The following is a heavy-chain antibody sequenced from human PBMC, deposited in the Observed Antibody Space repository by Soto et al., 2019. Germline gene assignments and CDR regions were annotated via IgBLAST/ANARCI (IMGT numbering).Heavy chain of an antibody. CDR3: AISLGRVSSGYPVYFAY. D-gene: IGHD3-22*01. V-gene: IGHV4-59*01. Sequence: SETLSLTCTVSGGSISSYYWSWIRQPPGKGLEWIGYIYYSGSTNYNPSLKSRVTISVDTSKNQFSLKLSSVTAADTAVYYCAISLGRVSSGYPVYFAYWAQGPLVPVSS. CDR1: GGSISSYY. J-gene: IGHJ4*02. CDR2: IYYSGST.